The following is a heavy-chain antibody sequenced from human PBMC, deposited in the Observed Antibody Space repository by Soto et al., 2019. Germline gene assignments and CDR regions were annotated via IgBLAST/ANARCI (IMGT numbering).Heavy chain of an antibody. CDR3: ARSASIAVAGTGYWFDP. CDR1: GVTFSSYA. CDR2: IIPIFGTA. D-gene: IGHD6-19*01. Sequence: SVKVSCKASGVTFSSYAISWVRQAPVQGLEWMGGIIPIFGTANYAQKFQGRVTITADKSTSTAYMELSSLRSEDTAVYYCARSASIAVAGTGYWFDPWGQGTLVTVSS. V-gene: IGHV1-69*06. J-gene: IGHJ5*02.